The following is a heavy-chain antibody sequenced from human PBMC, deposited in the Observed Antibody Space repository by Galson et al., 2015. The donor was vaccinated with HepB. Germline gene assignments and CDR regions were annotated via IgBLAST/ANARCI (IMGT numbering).Heavy chain of an antibody. J-gene: IGHJ4*02. CDR2: IDPSDSYT. V-gene: IGHV5-10-1*01. CDR1: GYSFTSYW. CDR3: ARTDTLITFGGVIVEDY. Sequence: QSGAEVKKPGESLRISCKGSGYSFTSYWISWVRQMPGKGLEWMGRIDPSDSYTNYSPSFQGHVTISADKSISTAYLQWSSLKASDTAMYYCARTDTLITFGGVIVEDYWGQGTLVTVSS. D-gene: IGHD3-16*02.